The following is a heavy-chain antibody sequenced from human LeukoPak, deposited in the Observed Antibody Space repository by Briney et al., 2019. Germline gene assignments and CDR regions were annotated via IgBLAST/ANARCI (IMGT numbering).Heavy chain of an antibody. D-gene: IGHD3-9*01. J-gene: IGHJ4*02. V-gene: IGHV1-69*04. CDR2: IIPILGIA. CDR1: GGTFSSYA. CDR3: ARSKVTGYQSDY. Sequence: SVKVSCKASGGTFSSYAISWVRQAPGQGLEWMGRIIPILGIATYAQKFQGRVTITADKSTSTAYMELSSLRSEDTAVYYCARSKVTGYQSDYWGQGTLVTVSS.